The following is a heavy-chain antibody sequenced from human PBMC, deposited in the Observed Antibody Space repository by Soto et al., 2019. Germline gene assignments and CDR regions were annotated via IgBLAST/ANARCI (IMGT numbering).Heavy chain of an antibody. CDR2: IKQDETEK. D-gene: IGHD1-26*01. V-gene: IGHV3-7*04. J-gene: IGHJ4*02. Sequence: EVQLVESGGGLVQPRGSLRLSCAASGFTFSSYWMSWVRQAPGKGLEWVANIKQDETEKYYGDSVKGRFTISRDNAKNSLYLQMNSLRAEDTAVYYCARLVSAAANDYWGQGTLVTVSS. CDR1: GFTFSSYW. CDR3: ARLVSAAANDY.